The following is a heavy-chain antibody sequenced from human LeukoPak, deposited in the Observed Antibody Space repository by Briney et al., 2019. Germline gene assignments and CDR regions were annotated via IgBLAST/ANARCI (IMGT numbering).Heavy chain of an antibody. CDR3: VRHDFWSGFKGGDY. D-gene: IGHD3-3*01. CDR1: GFTLSDHN. CDR2: INANGGST. V-gene: IGHV3-20*04. Sequence: GGSLRLSCVASGFTLSDHNMDWVRQATGKGLEWVSSINANGGSTAYADSVRGRFTISRDNAKNSLYLQMNNLRAEDTAFYYRVRHDFWSGFKGGDYWGQGTLVTVSS. J-gene: IGHJ4*02.